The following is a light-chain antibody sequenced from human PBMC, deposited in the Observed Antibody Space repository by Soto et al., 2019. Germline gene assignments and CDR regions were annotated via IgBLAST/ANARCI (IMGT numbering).Light chain of an antibody. V-gene: IGLV4-69*01. Sequence: QPELTQSPSASASLGASVKLTCTLSSGHSSYAIAWLQQQPEKGPRYLMKLNSDGSHNKGDGIPDRFSGSSSGAERYLTISSLQSEDEADYYCQTWGTGIRVFGGGTQLTVL. CDR1: SGHSSYA. CDR2: LNSDGSH. CDR3: QTWGTGIRV. J-gene: IGLJ2*01.